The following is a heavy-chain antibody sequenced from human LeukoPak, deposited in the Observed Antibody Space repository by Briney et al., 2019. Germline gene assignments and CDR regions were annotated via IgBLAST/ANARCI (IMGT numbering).Heavy chain of an antibody. CDR2: ISGSGGNT. Sequence: GGSLRLSCAASGFTFNNYAMNWVRRAPGKGLEWVSSISGSGGNTYYADSVKGRFTISRDNSKNTLYLQMNSLRAQDTAVYYCANPARTDAFDIWGQGTMITVSS. D-gene: IGHD1-14*01. CDR1: GFTFNNYA. J-gene: IGHJ3*02. V-gene: IGHV3-23*01. CDR3: ANPARTDAFDI.